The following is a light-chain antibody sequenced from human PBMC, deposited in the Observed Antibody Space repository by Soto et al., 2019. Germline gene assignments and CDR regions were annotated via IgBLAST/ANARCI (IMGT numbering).Light chain of an antibody. J-gene: IGKJ4*01. Sequence: EIVLTQSPGTLSLSPGETATLSCRASQSVSSSYLAWYQQKPGQAPRLLIYGASTRTTGIPGRFSGSGSGTDFTLTISRLGPEDFAVYYCQQYGTSPELTFGGGTKVEIE. CDR3: QQYGTSPELT. CDR1: QSVSSSY. V-gene: IGKV3-20*01. CDR2: GAS.